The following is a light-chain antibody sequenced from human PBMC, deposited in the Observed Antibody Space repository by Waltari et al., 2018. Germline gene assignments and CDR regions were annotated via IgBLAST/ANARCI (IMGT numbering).Light chain of an antibody. CDR2: AAS. CDR3: QQYYSYPPT. J-gene: IGKJ1*01. V-gene: IGKV1-8*01. Sequence: AIRITQSPSSLSASTGDRVTITCRASQGISGYLAWYQQKPGKAPKLLIYAASTLQSGVPSRFSGSGSGTDFTLTISCLQSEDFATYYCQQYYSYPPTFGQGTKVEIK. CDR1: QGISGY.